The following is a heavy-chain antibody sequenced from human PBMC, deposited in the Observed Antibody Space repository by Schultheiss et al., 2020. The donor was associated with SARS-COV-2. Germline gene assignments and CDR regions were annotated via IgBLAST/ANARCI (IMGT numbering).Heavy chain of an antibody. J-gene: IGHJ4*02. CDR1: AFTFSNAW. Sequence: GGSLRLSCAASAFTFSNAWMNWVRQAPGKGPEWVGRIASKTEGGATDYAAPVKGRFTIARDDSENRLYLQMNSLRAEDTAVYYCARDLFTYCGGDCYPDYWGQGTLVTVSS. D-gene: IGHD2-21*01. CDR3: ARDLFTYCGGDCYPDY. CDR2: IASKTEGGAT. V-gene: IGHV3-15*04.